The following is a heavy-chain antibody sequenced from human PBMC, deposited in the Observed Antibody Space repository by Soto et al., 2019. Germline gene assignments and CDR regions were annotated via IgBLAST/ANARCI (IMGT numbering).Heavy chain of an antibody. CDR1: GDSVSINSAA. J-gene: IGHJ4*02. V-gene: IGHV6-1*01. CDR3: ARDLIAAAGTARLSFDY. D-gene: IGHD6-13*01. Sequence: SQTLSLTCAISGDSVSINSAAWNLIRQSPSRGLEWLGRTYYRSKWYNDYAVSVKSRITINPDTSKNQFSLQLNSVTPEDTAVYYCARDLIAAAGTARLSFDYWGQGTLVTVSS. CDR2: TYYRSKWYN.